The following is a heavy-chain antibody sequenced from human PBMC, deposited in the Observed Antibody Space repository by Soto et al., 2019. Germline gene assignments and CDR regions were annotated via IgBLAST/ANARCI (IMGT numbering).Heavy chain of an antibody. CDR1: GGSFSGYY. J-gene: IGHJ5*02. D-gene: IGHD3-3*01. V-gene: IGHV4-34*01. Sequence: QVQLQQWGAGLLKPSETLSLTCAVYGGSFSGYYWSWIRQPPGKGLEWIGEINHSGSTNYNPPLKSRVTISVDTSKNQFSLKLSSVTAADTAVYYCARGQNDFWSGYNNWFDPWGQGTLVTVSS. CDR2: INHSGST. CDR3: ARGQNDFWSGYNNWFDP.